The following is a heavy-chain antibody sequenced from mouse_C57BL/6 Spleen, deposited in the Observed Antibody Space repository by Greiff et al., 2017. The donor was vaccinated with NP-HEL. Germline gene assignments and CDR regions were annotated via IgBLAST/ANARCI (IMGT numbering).Heavy chain of an antibody. D-gene: IGHD1-1*01. V-gene: IGHV3-6*01. Sequence: EVQLQESGPGLVKPSQSLSLTCSVTGYSITSGYYWNWIRQFPGNKLEWMGYISYDGSNNYNPSLKNRISITRDTSKNQFFLKLNSVTTEDTATYYCARGRYHYAMDYWGQGTSVTVSS. CDR3: ARGRYHYAMDY. CDR2: ISYDGSN. J-gene: IGHJ4*01. CDR1: GYSITSGYY.